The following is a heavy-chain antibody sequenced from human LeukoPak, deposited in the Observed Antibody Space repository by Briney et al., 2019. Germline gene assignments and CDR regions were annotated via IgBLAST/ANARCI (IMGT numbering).Heavy chain of an antibody. V-gene: IGHV1-8*02. D-gene: IGHD6-13*01. J-gene: IGHJ4*02. CDR3: AREQQLEGGFDY. Sequence: ASVKVSCKASGYTFTSYYMHWVRQATGQGLEWMGWMNPNSGNTGYAQKFQGRVTMTRNTSISTAYMELSSLRSEDTAVYYCAREQQLEGGFDYWGQGTLVTVSS. CDR2: MNPNSGNT. CDR1: GYTFTSYY.